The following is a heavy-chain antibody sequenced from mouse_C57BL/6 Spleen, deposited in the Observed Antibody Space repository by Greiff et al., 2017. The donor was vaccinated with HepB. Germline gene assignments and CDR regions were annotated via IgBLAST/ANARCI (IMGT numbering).Heavy chain of an antibody. J-gene: IGHJ3*01. CDR2: ISSGGSYT. D-gene: IGHD2-3*01. Sequence: EVQRVESGGDLVKPGGSLKLSCAASGFTFSSYGMSWVRQTPDKRLEWVATISSGGSYTYYPDSVKGRFTISRDNAKNTLYLQMSSLKSEDTAMYYCARQGGGYSFAYWGQGTLVTVSA. V-gene: IGHV5-6*01. CDR1: GFTFSSYG. CDR3: ARQGGGYSFAY.